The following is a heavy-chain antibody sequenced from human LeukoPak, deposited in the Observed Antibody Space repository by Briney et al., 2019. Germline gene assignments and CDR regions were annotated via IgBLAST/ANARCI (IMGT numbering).Heavy chain of an antibody. D-gene: IGHD5-18*01. Sequence: GGSLRLSCAASGFTFSNAWMSWVRQAPGKGLGWVSAISGSSGNTYYADSVKGRFTISRDNAKNSLYLQMNSLRAEDTAVYYCARAPGYRGFLDYWGQGNLVTVSS. J-gene: IGHJ4*02. CDR2: ISGSSGNT. V-gene: IGHV3-21*01. CDR1: GFTFSNAW. CDR3: ARAPGYRGFLDY.